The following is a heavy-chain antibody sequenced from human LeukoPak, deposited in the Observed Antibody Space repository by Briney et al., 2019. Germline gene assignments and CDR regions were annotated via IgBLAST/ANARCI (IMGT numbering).Heavy chain of an antibody. CDR2: ISSYNGNT. J-gene: IGHJ3*02. D-gene: IGHD2-15*01. CDR1: GYIFRKYA. Sequence: GASVKVSCKASGYIFRKYAITWVRQAPGQGLEWMGWISSYNGNTNYAQKLQGRVTMTTETSTSTAYMELRSLRSDDTAVYYCARVTLSEIVVFDIWGQGTMVTVSS. CDR3: ARVTLSEIVVFDI. V-gene: IGHV1-18*01.